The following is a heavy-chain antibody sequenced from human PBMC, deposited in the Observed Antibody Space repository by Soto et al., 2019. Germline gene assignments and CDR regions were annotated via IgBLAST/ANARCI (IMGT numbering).Heavy chain of an antibody. CDR2: ISVYTGNT. D-gene: IGHD1-1*01. Sequence: ASVKVSCKAFGFAFSSYGISWVRRAPGQGLEWMGWISVYTGNTIYAQSFQGRVTLTTDISTSTAYLEVRTLTSDDTAVYYCARDHGGATLALLYWGQGTLVTVSS. J-gene: IGHJ4*02. CDR1: GFAFSSYG. CDR3: ARDHGGATLALLY. V-gene: IGHV1-18*01.